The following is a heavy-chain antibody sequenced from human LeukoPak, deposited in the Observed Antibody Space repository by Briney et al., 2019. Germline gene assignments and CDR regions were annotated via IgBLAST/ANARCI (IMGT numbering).Heavy chain of an antibody. CDR1: GYTFIAYY. CDR2: INPNSGGT. CDR3: ARGHTSVFGVVNGYYMDV. V-gene: IGHV1-2*02. J-gene: IGHJ6*03. D-gene: IGHD3-3*01. Sequence: GASVKVSCKASGYTFIAYYLHWVRQAPGQGLEWMGWINPNSGGTNYAQKFQGRVTMTRDTSISTAYMELSRLRSDDTAVYYCARGHTSVFGVVNGYYMDVWGKGTTVTVSS.